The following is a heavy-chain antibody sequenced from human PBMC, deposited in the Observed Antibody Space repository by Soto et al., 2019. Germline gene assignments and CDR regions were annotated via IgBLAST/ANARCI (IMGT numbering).Heavy chain of an antibody. Sequence: GGSLRLSCAASGFTFSSYAMHWVRQAPGKGLEWVAVISYDGSNKYYADAVKGRFTISRDNSKNTLYLQMNSLRAEDTAVYYCAAYRAARPLDYWGQGTLVTVSS. CDR1: GFTFSSYA. J-gene: IGHJ4*02. CDR2: ISYDGSNK. D-gene: IGHD6-6*01. V-gene: IGHV3-30-3*01. CDR3: AAYRAARPLDY.